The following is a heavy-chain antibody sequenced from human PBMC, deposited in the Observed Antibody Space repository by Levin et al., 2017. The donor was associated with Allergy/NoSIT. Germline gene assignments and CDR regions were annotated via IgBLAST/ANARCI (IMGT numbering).Heavy chain of an antibody. CDR3: ARAYSSSWYAGY. CDR1: GFTVSSSY. J-gene: IGHJ4*02. Sequence: GESLKISCAASGFTVSSSYMSWVRQAPGKGLEWVSVIYSGGTTYYADSVKGRFTISRDNSKNTLYLQMNSLRAEDTAVYYCARAYSSSWYAGYWGQGTLVTVSS. V-gene: IGHV3-53*01. D-gene: IGHD6-13*01. CDR2: IYSGGTT.